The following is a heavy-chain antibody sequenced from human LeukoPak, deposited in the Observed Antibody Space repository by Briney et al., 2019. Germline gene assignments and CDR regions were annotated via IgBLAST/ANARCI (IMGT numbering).Heavy chain of an antibody. J-gene: IGHJ4*02. Sequence: GGSLRLSCAASGFSVSSNYINWVRQAPVKGLEWVSLIYSGGSKYYSDSVKGRFSISRDDSKNTVYLQMNRLRVEDTAVYYCARTTMTRGVGLDWGRGTLVTVSS. CDR1: GFSVSSNY. CDR3: ARTTMTRGVGLD. CDR2: IYSGGSK. D-gene: IGHD3-10*01. V-gene: IGHV3-66*01.